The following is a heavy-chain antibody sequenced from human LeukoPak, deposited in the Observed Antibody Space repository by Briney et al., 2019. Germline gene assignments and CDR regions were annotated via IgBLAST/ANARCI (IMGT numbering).Heavy chain of an antibody. CDR1: GFTFSDYW. Sequence: SGGSLRLSCAASGFTFSDYWMHWVRQAPGKGLVWVSRVNRDGSSTSYADSVKGRFTISRDNAKNTLSLQMNSLRGEDTAAYYCARDRSISAAGDTYWGQGTLVTVSS. V-gene: IGHV3-74*01. D-gene: IGHD6-13*01. J-gene: IGHJ4*02. CDR2: VNRDGSST. CDR3: ARDRSISAAGDTY.